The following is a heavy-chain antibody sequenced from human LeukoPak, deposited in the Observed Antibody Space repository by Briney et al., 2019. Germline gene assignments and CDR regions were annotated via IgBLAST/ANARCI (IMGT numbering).Heavy chain of an antibody. D-gene: IGHD5-18*01. CDR3: ARDNSYGYRVTTN. CDR2: IYTSGST. V-gene: IGHV4-61*02. J-gene: IGHJ4*02. Sequence: SETLSLTCAVSGYSISSGYYWGWIRQPAGKGLEWIGRIYTSGSTNYNPSLKSRVTISVDTSKNQFSLKLSSVTAADTAVYYCARDNSYGYRVTTNWGQGTLVTVSS. CDR1: GYSISSGYY.